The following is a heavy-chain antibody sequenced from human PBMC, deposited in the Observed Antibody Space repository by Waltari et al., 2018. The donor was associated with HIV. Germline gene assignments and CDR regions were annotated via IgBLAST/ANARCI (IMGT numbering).Heavy chain of an antibody. D-gene: IGHD3-10*01. V-gene: IGHV4-61*03. CDR2: IDYSGNT. CDR3: ARALIGYGEYPKSLDS. CDR1: GGSVNSGSHV. J-gene: IGHJ4*02. Sequence: QVQLQESGPGLVRPSETLSLTCTVSGGSVNSGSHVWSWIRHPPGKELEWIGYIDYSGNTNYNPSLKSRLTFSVDPSKNSFSLRLSSVTAADTAVYYCARALIGYGEYPKSLDSWGQGTLVTVSS.